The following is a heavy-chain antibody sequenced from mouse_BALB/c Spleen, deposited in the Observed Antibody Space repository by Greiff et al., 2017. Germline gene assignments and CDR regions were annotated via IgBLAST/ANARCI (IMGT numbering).Heavy chain of an antibody. D-gene: IGHD2-10*01. CDR2: INPGSSTI. V-gene: IGHV4-2*02. J-gene: IGHJ4*01. Sequence: EVMLVESGGGLVQPGGSLNLSCAASGFDFSRYWMSWARQAPGKGQEWIGEINPGSSTINYTPSLKDKFIISRDNAKNTLYLQMSKVRSEDTALYYCARAAYYGNPYAMDYWGQGTSVTVSS. CDR3: ARAAYYGNPYAMDY. CDR1: GFDFSRYW.